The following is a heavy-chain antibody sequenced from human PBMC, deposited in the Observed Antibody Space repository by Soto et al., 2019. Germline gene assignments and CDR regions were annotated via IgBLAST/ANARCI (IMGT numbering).Heavy chain of an antibody. Sequence: ASVKVSFKASGYTFTSYDINWVRQATGQGLEWMGWMNPNSGNTGYAQKFQGRVTMTRNTSISTAYMELSSLRSEDTAVYYCHTAMVRGYYYYGMDVWGQGTTVTVSS. J-gene: IGHJ6*02. D-gene: IGHD5-18*01. V-gene: IGHV1-8*01. CDR3: HTAMVRGYYYYGMDV. CDR2: MNPNSGNT. CDR1: GYTFTSYD.